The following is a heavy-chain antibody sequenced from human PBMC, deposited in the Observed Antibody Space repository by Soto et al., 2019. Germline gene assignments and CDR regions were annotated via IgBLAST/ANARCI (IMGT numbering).Heavy chain of an antibody. CDR2: IKSKTDGGTT. J-gene: IGHJ5*02. V-gene: IGHV3-15*01. Sequence: EVQLVESGGGLVKPGGSLRLSCAASGFTFSNAWMSWVRQAPGKGLEWVGRIKSKTDGGTTDYAAPVKGRFTISRDDSKNPLYLQMNSQKTQDTAVYYCTTELVAPAALNWFDPWGQGTLVTVSS. CDR3: TTELVAPAALNWFDP. D-gene: IGHD2-2*01. CDR1: GFTFSNAW.